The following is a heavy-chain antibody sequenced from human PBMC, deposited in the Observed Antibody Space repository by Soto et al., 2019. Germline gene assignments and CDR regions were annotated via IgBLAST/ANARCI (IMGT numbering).Heavy chain of an antibody. J-gene: IGHJ4*02. Sequence: PSETLSLTCAVYGGSFSGYSWTWIRQPPGTGLEWIGEVYRTGSTNYNPSLESRLTISVDKSKNQFSLKLTSVTAADTAVYYCARARATIAAAAIFDCWGQGTLVTVSS. D-gene: IGHD6-13*01. V-gene: IGHV4-34*01. CDR1: GGSFSGYS. CDR2: VYRTGST. CDR3: ARARATIAAAAIFDC.